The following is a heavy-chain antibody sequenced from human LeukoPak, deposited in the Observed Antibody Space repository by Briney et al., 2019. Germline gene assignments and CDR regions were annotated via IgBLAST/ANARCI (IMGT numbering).Heavy chain of an antibody. J-gene: IGHJ4*02. CDR1: GFTFDDYT. V-gene: IGHV3-43*01. CDR2: ISWDGGST. D-gene: IGHD1-26*01. Sequence: PGGSLRLSCAASGFTFDDYTMHWVRQAPGKGLEWVSLISWDGGSTYYADSVKGRFTISRDNSKNSLYLQMNSLRTEDTALYYCAKGATHAFRANPDYWGQGTLGTVSS. CDR3: AKGATHAFRANPDY.